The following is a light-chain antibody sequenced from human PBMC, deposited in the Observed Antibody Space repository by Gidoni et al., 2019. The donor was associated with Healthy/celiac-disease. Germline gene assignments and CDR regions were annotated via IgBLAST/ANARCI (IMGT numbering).Light chain of an antibody. Sequence: QLVLTQSPYASASLGASVKLTCTLSSGHSSYAIAWHQQQPEKGPRYLMKLNSDGSHSKGDGIPDRFSGSSSGAERYLTISSLQSEDEADYYCQTWGTGIQVFGGGTKLTV. V-gene: IGLV4-69*01. CDR2: LNSDGSH. CDR1: SGHSSYA. CDR3: QTWGTGIQV. J-gene: IGLJ3*02.